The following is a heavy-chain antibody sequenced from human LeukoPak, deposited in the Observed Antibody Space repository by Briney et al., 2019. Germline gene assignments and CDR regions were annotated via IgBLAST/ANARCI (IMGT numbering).Heavy chain of an antibody. CDR2: ISSSGTTI. J-gene: IGHJ4*02. CDR1: GFTFSNYE. V-gene: IGHV3-48*03. Sequence: PGGSLRLSCAVSGFTFSNYEMNWVRQAPGRGLEWVSYISSSGTTIYYADSVKGRFTISRDSAKNSLYLQMTSLRAEDTAVYYCVRGWDYGYWGQGTLVAVCS. CDR3: VRGWDYGY. D-gene: IGHD4-17*01.